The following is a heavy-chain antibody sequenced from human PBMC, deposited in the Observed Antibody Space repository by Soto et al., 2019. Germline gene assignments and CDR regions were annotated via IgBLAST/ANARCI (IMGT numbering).Heavy chain of an antibody. Sequence: GGSLRLSCTASGFTFGDYAMSWFRQAPGKGMEWVGFIRSKAYGGTTEYAASVKGRFTISRDDSKSIAYLQMNSLKTEDTAVYYCTRGGYCSSTSCSYYYYYYMDVWGKGTTVTLSS. CDR1: GFTFGDYA. J-gene: IGHJ6*03. CDR2: IRSKAYGGTT. D-gene: IGHD2-2*01. V-gene: IGHV3-49*03. CDR3: TRGGYCSSTSCSYYYYYYMDV.